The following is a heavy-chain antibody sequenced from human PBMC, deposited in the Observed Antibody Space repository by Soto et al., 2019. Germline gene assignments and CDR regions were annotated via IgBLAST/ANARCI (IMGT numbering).Heavy chain of an antibody. CDR3: ARTYYDFWSGFSD. J-gene: IGHJ4*02. CDR1: GFTFSDYA. V-gene: IGHV3-30*04. D-gene: IGHD3-3*01. Sequence: PGGSLRLSCAASGFTFSDYAMHWIRQAPGKGLEWVAVISYEGSEIYYSDSVKGRFTISRDNTMNTVYLQMSSVRRDDTAVYYCARTYYDFWSGFSDWGQGA. CDR2: ISYEGSEI.